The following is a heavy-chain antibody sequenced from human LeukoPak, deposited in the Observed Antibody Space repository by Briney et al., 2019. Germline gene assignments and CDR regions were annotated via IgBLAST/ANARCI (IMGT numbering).Heavy chain of an antibody. D-gene: IGHD3-3*01. CDR3: ARDGGGFWSGYGVEYYGMDV. V-gene: IGHV3-30*04. J-gene: IGHJ6*02. CDR1: GFTFSSYA. Sequence: PGGSLRLSCAASGFTFSSYAMHWVRQAPGKGLEWVAVISYDGSNKYYADSVKGRFTISRDNSKNTLYLQMNSLRAEDTAVYYCARDGGGFWSGYGVEYYGMDVWGQGTTVTVSS. CDR2: ISYDGSNK.